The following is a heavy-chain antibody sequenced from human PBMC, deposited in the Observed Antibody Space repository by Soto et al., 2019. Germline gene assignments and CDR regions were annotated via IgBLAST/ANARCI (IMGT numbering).Heavy chain of an antibody. CDR1: GYTFTSYA. CDR2: INAGNGNT. J-gene: IGHJ5*02. D-gene: IGHD2-2*01. V-gene: IGHV1-3*01. Sequence: ASVKVSCKASGYTFTSYAMHWVRQAPGQRLEWMGWINAGNGNTKYSQKFQGRVTITRDTSASTAYMELSSLRSEDTAVYYCARAVVPAALNWFDPWGQGTLVTSPQ. CDR3: ARAVVPAALNWFDP.